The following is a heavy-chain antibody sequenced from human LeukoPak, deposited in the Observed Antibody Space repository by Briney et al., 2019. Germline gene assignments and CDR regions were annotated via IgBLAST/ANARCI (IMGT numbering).Heavy chain of an antibody. CDR3: TRDTTPSESGGHYFDAFDV. CDR2: VNRDESRK. CDR1: GFTFNNYW. J-gene: IGHJ3*01. Sequence: HPGGSLRLSCVGSGFTFNNYWMTWVRQAPGQGLEWVANVNRDESRKNHADSVKGRFTVSRDNARNSLYLQMNSLTAEDTAVYFCTRDTTPSESGGHYFDAFDVWGQGTMVTVSS. V-gene: IGHV3-7*03. D-gene: IGHD3-3*01.